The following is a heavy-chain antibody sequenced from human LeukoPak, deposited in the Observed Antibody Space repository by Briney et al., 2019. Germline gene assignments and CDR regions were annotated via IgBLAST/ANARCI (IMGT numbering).Heavy chain of an antibody. V-gene: IGHV3-21*01. CDR2: ISTSSIYT. CDR3: ARDLYPGIYFEIDY. CDR1: GFTYGSYN. D-gene: IGHD1-26*01. J-gene: IGHJ4*02. Sequence: GGSLSLSCAASGFTYGSYNTNWVRQAPGKGLEWVSCISTSSIYTYYADSVKGRFTISRDNAKNSLFLQMNSLRAEDTAVYFCARDLYPGIYFEIDYWGQASLVTVSS.